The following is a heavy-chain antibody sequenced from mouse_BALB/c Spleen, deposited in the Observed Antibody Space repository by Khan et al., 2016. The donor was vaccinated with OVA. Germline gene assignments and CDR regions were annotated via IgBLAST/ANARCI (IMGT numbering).Heavy chain of an antibody. CDR1: GFDFSRYW. CDR3: ARPYRYDGRAWFAY. V-gene: IGHV4-1*02. CDR2: INPDSSTI. D-gene: IGHD2-14*01. J-gene: IGHJ3*01. Sequence: EVQLQESGGGLVQPGGSLKLSCAASGFDFSRYWMSWVRQAPGKGLEWIGEINPDSSTINYTPSLKDKFIISRDNAKNTLYLQMSKVRSEDTALYYCARPYRYDGRAWFAYWSQGTLVTVSA.